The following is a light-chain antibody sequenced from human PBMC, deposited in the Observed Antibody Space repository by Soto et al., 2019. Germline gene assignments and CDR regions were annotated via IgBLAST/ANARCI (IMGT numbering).Light chain of an antibody. J-gene: IGLJ3*02. CDR1: SSNIGAGYD. V-gene: IGLV1-40*01. CDR2: GNI. Sequence: QPVLTQPPSVSGAPGQRVTISCTGSSSNIGAGYDVHWYQQRPGTAPKLLILGNINRPSGVPDRFSASKSATSASLAISGLRSDDEADYYCGAWDDSLSGWVFGGGTKLTVL. CDR3: GAWDDSLSGWV.